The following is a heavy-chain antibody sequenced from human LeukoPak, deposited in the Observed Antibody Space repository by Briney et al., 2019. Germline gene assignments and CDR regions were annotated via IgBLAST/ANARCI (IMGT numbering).Heavy chain of an antibody. CDR1: GGTFSSYA. CDR3: ARAIVGATKGDIFFDY. Sequence: SVKVSCKASGGTFSSYAISWVRQAPGQGLEWMGGIIPIFGTANYAQKFQGRVTITADKSTSTAYMELSSLRSEDTAVYYCARAIVGATKGDIFFDYWGQGTLVTVSS. J-gene: IGHJ4*02. CDR2: IIPIFGTA. V-gene: IGHV1-69*06. D-gene: IGHD1-26*01.